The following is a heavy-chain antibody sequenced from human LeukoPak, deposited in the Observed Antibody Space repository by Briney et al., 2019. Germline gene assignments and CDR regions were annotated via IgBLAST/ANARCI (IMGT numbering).Heavy chain of an antibody. CDR3: ARREYQLTDHYYYYYMDV. J-gene: IGHJ6*03. CDR2: INHSGST. V-gene: IGHV4-34*01. CDR1: GGSFSGYY. D-gene: IGHD2-2*01. Sequence: SETLSLTCAVYGGSFSGYYWSWIRQPPGKGLEWIGEINHSGSTNYNPSLKSRVTISVDTSKNQFSLKLSSVTAADTAVYYCARREYQLTDHYYYYYMDVWGKGTAVTVSS.